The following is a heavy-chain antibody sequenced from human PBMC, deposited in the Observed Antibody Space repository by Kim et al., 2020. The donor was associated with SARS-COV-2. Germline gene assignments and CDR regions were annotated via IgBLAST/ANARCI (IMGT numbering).Heavy chain of an antibody. J-gene: IGHJ4*02. CDR3: AKGTYLVVPAAPLDY. Sequence: ETVKGRFTISRDNSKNTLYPQMNSLRAEDTAVYDCAKGTYLVVPAAPLDYWGEGTLVTVSS. D-gene: IGHD2-2*01. V-gene: IGHV3-23*01.